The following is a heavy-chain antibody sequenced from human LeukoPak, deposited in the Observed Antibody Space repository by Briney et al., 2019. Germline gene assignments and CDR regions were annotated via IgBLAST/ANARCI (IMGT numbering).Heavy chain of an antibody. V-gene: IGHV4-59*01. D-gene: IGHD6-19*01. Sequence: KPSETLSLTCTVWGGSISSYYWSWIRQPPGKGREWIGYIYYRGSTNYNPYPKSRVTISVDTSKIQFSLKPSSVTAADTAVYYCARGVAVAAYYMDVWGKGTTVTVSS. CDR1: GGSISSYY. CDR2: IYYRGST. J-gene: IGHJ6*03. CDR3: ARGVAVAAYYMDV.